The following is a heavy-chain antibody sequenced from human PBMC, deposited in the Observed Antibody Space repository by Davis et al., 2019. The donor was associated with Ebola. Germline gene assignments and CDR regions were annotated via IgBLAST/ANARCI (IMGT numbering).Heavy chain of an antibody. CDR3: VSQTLVIN. Sequence: GESLKLSCAASGFTFTDYWMSWVRQAPGKGPEWVANIKHDGSDKYYVDSVMGRFTISRDNAKNSLYLQMSSLRAEDTAVYYCVSQTLVINWGQGALVTVPS. CDR2: IKHDGSDK. J-gene: IGHJ4*02. CDR1: GFTFTDYW. V-gene: IGHV3-7*01. D-gene: IGHD3-10*01.